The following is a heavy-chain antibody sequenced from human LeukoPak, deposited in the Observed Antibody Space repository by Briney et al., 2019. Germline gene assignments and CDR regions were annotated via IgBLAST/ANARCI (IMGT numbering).Heavy chain of an antibody. CDR2: INPSGGST. CDR3: ARDSLVNDFWSGYYRRFDP. V-gene: IGHV1-46*01. D-gene: IGHD3-3*01. CDR1: GYTFTSYY. Sequence: ASVKVSCKASGYTFTSYYMHWVRQAPGQGLEWMGIINPSGGSTSYAQKFQGRVTMTRDMSTSTVYMELSSLRSEDTAVYYCARDSLVNDFWSGYYRRFDPWGQGTLVTVSS. J-gene: IGHJ5*02.